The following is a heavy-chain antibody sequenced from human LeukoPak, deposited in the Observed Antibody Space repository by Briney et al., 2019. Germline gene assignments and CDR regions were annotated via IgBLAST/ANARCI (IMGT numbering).Heavy chain of an antibody. J-gene: IGHJ5*02. CDR1: GGSFSGYY. V-gene: IGHV4-34*01. CDR2: INHSGST. CDR3: ARGLLRSYYDFWSGYYTGFWLDP. D-gene: IGHD3-3*01. Sequence: SETLSLTCAVYGGSFSGYYWSWIRQPPGKGLEWIGEINHSGSTNYNPSLKSRVTISVDTSKNQFSLKLSSVTAADTAVYYCARGLLRSYYDFWSGYYTGFWLDPWGQGTLVTVSS.